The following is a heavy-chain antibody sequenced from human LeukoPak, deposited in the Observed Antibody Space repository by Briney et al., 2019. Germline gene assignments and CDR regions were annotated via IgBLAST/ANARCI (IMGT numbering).Heavy chain of an antibody. J-gene: IGHJ5*01. CDR2: IKQDGSEK. V-gene: IGHV3-7*01. D-gene: IGHD6-6*01. CDR1: GFTFSSYW. Sequence: PGGSLRLSCAASGFTFSSYWMSWVRQAPGKGLEWVANIKQDGSEKYYVDSVKGRFTISRDNAKNSLYLQMSSLRVEDTAVYYCTRAPRHFDSCGQGTLVTVSS. CDR3: TRAPRHFDS.